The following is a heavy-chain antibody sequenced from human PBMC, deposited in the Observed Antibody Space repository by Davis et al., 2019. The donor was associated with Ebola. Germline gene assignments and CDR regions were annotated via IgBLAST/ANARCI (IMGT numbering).Heavy chain of an antibody. CDR1: GFSFNDAW. CDR2: VKNRGDGGTA. V-gene: IGHV3-15*07. Sequence: PGGSLRLSCAGSGFSFNDAWMNWVRQAPGKGLEWVGRVKNRGDGGTADYGASVKGRFTASRDDSRNRFFLQMNSLRTEDTALYYCAADLRLRTHDGYDVWGQGTLVTVSS. D-gene: IGHD5/OR15-5a*01. CDR3: AADLRLRTHDGYDV. J-gene: IGHJ3*01.